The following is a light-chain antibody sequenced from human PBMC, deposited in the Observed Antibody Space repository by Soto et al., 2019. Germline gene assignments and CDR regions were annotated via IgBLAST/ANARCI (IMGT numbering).Light chain of an antibody. CDR1: QTISTY. Sequence: QLTQSPSSLSASVGDRVTITCRASQTISTYLNWYQQKPGKAPKVLIYTASNLQGGVPSRFSGSGSGTDFTLTISSLQPEDSATYYCQQSYSRPVTFGQGTRLEIK. J-gene: IGKJ5*01. V-gene: IGKV1-39*01. CDR2: TAS. CDR3: QQSYSRPVT.